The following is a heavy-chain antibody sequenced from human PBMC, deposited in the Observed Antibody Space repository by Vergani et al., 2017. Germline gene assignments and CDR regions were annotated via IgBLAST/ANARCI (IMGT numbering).Heavy chain of an antibody. J-gene: IGHJ4*02. D-gene: IGHD3-10*01. CDR2: IFPGDSDT. V-gene: IGHV5-51*03. CDR3: ARAYNRGLGHFDY. CDR1: PNSFFSHW. Sequence: EVPLVQSGAAVKKSGESLKISCQGSPNSFFSHWVAWVRQTPGKGLEWIGIIFPGDSDTRYSPSFQGQVTMSAAKSIETVYLQWRSLKTSDTGTYFCARAYNRGLGHFDYWGQGTRVTVS.